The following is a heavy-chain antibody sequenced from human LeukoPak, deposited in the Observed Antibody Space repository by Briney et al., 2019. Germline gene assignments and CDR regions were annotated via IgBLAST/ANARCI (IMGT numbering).Heavy chain of an antibody. J-gene: IGHJ4*02. Sequence: SETLSLTCTVSGGSISSYYWSWIRQPARKGLEWIGRIYTSGSTNYNPSLKSRVTISVDTSKNQFSLKLSSVTAADTAVYYCAREEYDSSGYYPYYFDYWGQGTLVTVSS. D-gene: IGHD3-22*01. CDR2: IYTSGST. CDR3: AREEYDSSGYYPYYFDY. V-gene: IGHV4-4*07. CDR1: GGSISSYY.